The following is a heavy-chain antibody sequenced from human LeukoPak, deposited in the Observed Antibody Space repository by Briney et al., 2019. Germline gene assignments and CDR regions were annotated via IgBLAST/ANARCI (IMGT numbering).Heavy chain of an antibody. CDR3: ARGGIQLWFLVDY. V-gene: IGHV1-2*02. D-gene: IGHD5-18*01. J-gene: IGHJ4*02. CDR2: INPNSGGT. CDR1: GYTFTSYF. Sequence: GASVKVSCKASGYTFTSYFMHWVRQAPGQGLEWMGWINPNSGGTNYAQKFQGRVTMTRDRSISTAYMELSSLRSDDTAVYYCARGGIQLWFLVDYWGQGTLVTVSS.